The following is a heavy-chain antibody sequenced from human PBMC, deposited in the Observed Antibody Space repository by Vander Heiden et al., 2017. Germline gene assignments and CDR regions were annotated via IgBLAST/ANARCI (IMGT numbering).Heavy chain of an antibody. CDR3: ARVPTRDYYDSSGYPDY. J-gene: IGHJ4*02. CDR2: IKQDGSEK. V-gene: IGHV3-7*01. Sequence: EVQLVESGGGLVQPGGSLRLSCASSGFTFSSSWMSWVRQAPGKGLEWVANIKQDGSEKYYVDSVKGRFTISRDNAKNSLYLQMNSLRAEDTAVYYCARVPTRDYYDSSGYPDYWGQGTLVTVSS. CDR1: GFTFSSSW. D-gene: IGHD3-22*01.